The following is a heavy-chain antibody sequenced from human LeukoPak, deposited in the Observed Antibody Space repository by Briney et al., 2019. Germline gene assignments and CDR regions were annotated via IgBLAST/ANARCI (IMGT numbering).Heavy chain of an antibody. Sequence: PGGSLRLSCAASGFTFSSYWMHWVRHAPGKGLVWVSRINSDGTSTSYADSVKGRFTISRDNSKNTLYLQMNSLRAEDTAVYYCAKGPLIEVAGTTWDYWGQGTLVTVSS. CDR3: AKGPLIEVAGTTWDY. CDR1: GFTFSSYW. CDR2: INSDGTST. D-gene: IGHD6-19*01. V-gene: IGHV3-74*01. J-gene: IGHJ4*02.